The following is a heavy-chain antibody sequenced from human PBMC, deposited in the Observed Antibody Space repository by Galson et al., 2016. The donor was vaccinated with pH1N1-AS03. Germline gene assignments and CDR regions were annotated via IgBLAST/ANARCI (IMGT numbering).Heavy chain of an antibody. J-gene: IGHJ5*02. CDR1: GFTFSIYA. CDR3: ARGSGSPHWFDP. V-gene: IGHV3-23*01. D-gene: IGHD3-3*01. Sequence: SLRLSCAASGFTFSIYAMHWVRQAPGKGLEWVSGVGGVDGSLWYAESVKGRFTVSRDNSKGTLDLQMNSLRADDTAVYDCARGSGSPHWFDPWGQGTLVTVSS. CDR2: VGGVDGSL.